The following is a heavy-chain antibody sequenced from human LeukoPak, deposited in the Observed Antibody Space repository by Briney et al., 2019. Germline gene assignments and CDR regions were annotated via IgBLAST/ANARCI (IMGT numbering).Heavy chain of an antibody. V-gene: IGHV3-7*01. CDR1: GFTFSGHS. CDR3: ARRAGDY. CDR2: IKEDGNEK. J-gene: IGHJ4*02. Sequence: AGGSLRLSCAASGFTFSGHSMSWYRQVPGKGLEWVANIKEDGNEKYYVDSVKGRFTVSRDNAENSLYLQMNNLRAEDTAVYYCARRAGDYWGQGTLVTVS.